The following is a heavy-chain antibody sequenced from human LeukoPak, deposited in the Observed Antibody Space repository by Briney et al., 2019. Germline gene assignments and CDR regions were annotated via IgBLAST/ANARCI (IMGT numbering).Heavy chain of an antibody. CDR1: GGSISLGSYY. Sequence: NPSQTLSLTCTVSGGSISLGSYYWSWIRQPAGKGMEWIGRIYASGNTDYNPSHNNPSLRSRVTISIDTPKSQFSLKLSSVTPADTAVYFCAREFRGGGDSGIFDYWGQGALVTVSS. J-gene: IGHJ4*02. CDR2: IYASGNT. V-gene: IGHV4-61*02. D-gene: IGHD4-23*01. CDR3: AREFRGGGDSGIFDY.